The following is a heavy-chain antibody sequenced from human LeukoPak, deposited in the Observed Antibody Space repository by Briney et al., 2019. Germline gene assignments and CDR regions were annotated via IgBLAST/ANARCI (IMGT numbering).Heavy chain of an antibody. Sequence: PSETLSLTCTVSGGSISSYYWSWIRHPPGKGLEWIGYIYYSGSTNYNPSLKSRVTISVDTSKNQFSLQLSSVTAADTAVYYCARGNFDYGYYRTWGQGTLVTVSS. CDR3: ARGNFDYGYYRT. D-gene: IGHD4-17*01. CDR2: IYYSGST. V-gene: IGHV4-59*01. CDR1: GGSISSYY. J-gene: IGHJ5*02.